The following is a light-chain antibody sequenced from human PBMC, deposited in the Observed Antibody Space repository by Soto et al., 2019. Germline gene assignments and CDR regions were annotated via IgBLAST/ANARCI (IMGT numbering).Light chain of an antibody. J-gene: IGKJ4*01. CDR1: QSISSW. Sequence: DIQMTQSPSSLSASVEDRVTITCRASQSISSWLAWYQQKPGKAPKLLIYKASSLESGVPSRFSGSGSGTEFTLTISSLQPDDFATYYCQQYNSYLVTFGGGTKVDI. CDR2: KAS. V-gene: IGKV1-5*03. CDR3: QQYNSYLVT.